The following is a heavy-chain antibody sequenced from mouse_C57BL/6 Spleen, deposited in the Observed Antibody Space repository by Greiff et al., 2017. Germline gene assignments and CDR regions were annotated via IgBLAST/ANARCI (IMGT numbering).Heavy chain of an antibody. J-gene: IGHJ2*01. CDR2: IDPSDSYT. V-gene: IGHV1-59*01. D-gene: IGHD1-1*01. CDR1: GYTFTSYR. CDR3: AREYGSSDY. Sequence: QVQLQQPGAELVRPGTSVKLSCKASGYTFTSYRMHWVKQRPGQGLEWIGVIDPSDSYTNYNQKFKGKAKLTVDTSSSTAYMQLSSLTSEDSAVYYCAREYGSSDYWGQGTTLTVSS.